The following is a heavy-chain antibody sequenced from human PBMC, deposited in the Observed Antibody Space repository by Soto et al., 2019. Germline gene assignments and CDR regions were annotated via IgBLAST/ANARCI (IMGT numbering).Heavy chain of an antibody. CDR1: VGSFSGYY. CDR2: INHSGST. Sequence: SETLSLTCAVYVGSFSGYYWSLIRQPPGKGLEWIGEINHSGSTNYNPSLKSRVTISVDTSKNQFSLKLSSVTAADTAVYYCARGGAAAGTPYYFEYWGQGTLVTVS. D-gene: IGHD6-13*01. J-gene: IGHJ4*02. V-gene: IGHV4-34*01. CDR3: ARGGAAAGTPYYFEY.